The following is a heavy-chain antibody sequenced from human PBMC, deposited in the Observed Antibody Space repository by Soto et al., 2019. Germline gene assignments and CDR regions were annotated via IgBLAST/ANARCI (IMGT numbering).Heavy chain of an antibody. V-gene: IGHV3-23*01. D-gene: IGHD1-1*01. Sequence: SLRLSCAASGSTFSSYAMSGVRQAPGKGLEWVSAISGSGGSTYYADSVKGRFTISRENSKNTLYLQMNSLRAEDTAVYYCAKEFPLRVKVEDGMDVWGQGTTVTVSS. J-gene: IGHJ6*02. CDR2: ISGSGGST. CDR1: GSTFSSYA. CDR3: AKEFPLRVKVEDGMDV.